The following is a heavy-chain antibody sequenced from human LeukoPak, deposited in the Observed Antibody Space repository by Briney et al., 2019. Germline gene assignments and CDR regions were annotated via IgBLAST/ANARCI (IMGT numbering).Heavy chain of an antibody. CDR3: AKAMGGIAVAGKLDS. Sequence: GGSLRLSCAASGFTFSSYAMTWVRQAPGKGLEWVSALSGTGYSTYHADYVKGRFTISRDNSKNTLYLQMNSLRAEDSAVYYCAKAMGGIAVAGKLDSWGQGTLVSVSS. J-gene: IGHJ4*02. CDR2: LSGTGYST. V-gene: IGHV3-23*01. CDR1: GFTFSSYA. D-gene: IGHD6-19*01.